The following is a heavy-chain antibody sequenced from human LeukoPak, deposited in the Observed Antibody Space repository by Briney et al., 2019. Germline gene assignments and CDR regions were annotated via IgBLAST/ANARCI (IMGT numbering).Heavy chain of an antibody. CDR1: GGSLSSGSYY. CDR2: IYTSGST. D-gene: IGHD3-22*01. CDR3: ARVDYYDSSGYYPIYYYYMDV. V-gene: IGHV4-61*02. J-gene: IGHJ6*03. Sequence: PSQTLSLTCTVSGGSLSSGSYYWSWIRQPAGKGLEWIWRIYTSGSTNYKTSLKSRVTISVDTSKNQFSLMLSSVTAADTAVYYCARVDYYDSSGYYPIYYYYMDVWGKGTTVTIPS.